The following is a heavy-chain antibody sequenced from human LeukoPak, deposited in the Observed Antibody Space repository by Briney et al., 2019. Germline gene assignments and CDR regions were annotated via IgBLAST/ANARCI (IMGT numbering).Heavy chain of an antibody. V-gene: IGHV3-30*18. CDR1: GFTFSSYG. J-gene: IGHJ6*02. CDR2: ISFDGSNK. CDR3: TKGPLLAGDDFYYYGMDV. Sequence: GGSLRLSCAASGFTFSSYGMHWVRQAPGKGLEWVALISFDGSNKYYADSVKGRFTISRDNSKNTLYLQMNSLRAEDTAVYYCTKGPLLAGDDFYYYGMDVWGQGTTVTVSS. D-gene: IGHD3-3*02.